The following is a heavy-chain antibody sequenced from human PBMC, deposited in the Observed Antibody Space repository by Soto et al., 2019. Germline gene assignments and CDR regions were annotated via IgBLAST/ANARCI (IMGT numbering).Heavy chain of an antibody. J-gene: IGHJ4*02. CDR1: GFSLSTSGVG. CDR2: IYWDDDK. V-gene: IGHV2-5*02. Sequence: QITLKESGPTLVNPTQTLTLTCTFSGFSLSTSGVGVGWIRQPPEKALEWLALIYWDDDKRYRPSLKSRLTISKDTSKNQVILTMTNMDPVDTATYYCARTRVTTVDFYFDYWGQGTLVTVSS. D-gene: IGHD4-17*01. CDR3: ARTRVTTVDFYFDY.